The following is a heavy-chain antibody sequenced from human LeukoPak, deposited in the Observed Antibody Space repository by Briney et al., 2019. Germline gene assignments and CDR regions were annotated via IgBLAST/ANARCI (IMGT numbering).Heavy chain of an antibody. J-gene: IGHJ4*02. CDR2: LTSISTYV. CDR1: GFIFRSYS. D-gene: IGHD5-24*01. Sequence: PGGSLRLSCAASGFIFRSYSMNWVRQAPGKGLEWVSSLTSISTYVYYADSVKGRFTVSRDNAKNSLYLQMNSLRAEDTAVYYCARDRRDGYDDYWGQGTLVTVSS. CDR3: ARDRRDGYDDY. V-gene: IGHV3-21*04.